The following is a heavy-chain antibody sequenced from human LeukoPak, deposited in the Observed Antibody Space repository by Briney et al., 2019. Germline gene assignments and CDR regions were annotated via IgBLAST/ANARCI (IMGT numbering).Heavy chain of an antibody. Sequence: ASVKVSCKASGYTFTSYAIHWVRQAPGQGLEWMGWINAGNGNAKYSQKFQGRVTITRDTSSNTAYMELSSLRSEDTAVYYCASVIDDSSGWAFDIWGQGTMVTVSS. V-gene: IGHV1-3*01. J-gene: IGHJ3*02. D-gene: IGHD3-22*01. CDR2: INAGNGNA. CDR1: GYTFTSYA. CDR3: ASVIDDSSGWAFDI.